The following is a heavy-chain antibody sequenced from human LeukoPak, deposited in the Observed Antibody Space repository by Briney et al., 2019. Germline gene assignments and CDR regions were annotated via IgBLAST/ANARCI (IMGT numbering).Heavy chain of an antibody. V-gene: IGHV3-23*01. D-gene: IGHD3-9*01. CDR1: GFTFSSYA. CDR3: AKDVRYFDTLDY. J-gene: IGHJ4*02. CDR2: ISGSGGST. Sequence: GGSLRLSCAASGFTFSSYAMSWVRQAPGKGLEWVSAISGSGGSTYYTDPVKGRFIISRDNSKNTLYLQLNSLRVEDTAIYFCAKDVRYFDTLDYWGQGTLVSVSS.